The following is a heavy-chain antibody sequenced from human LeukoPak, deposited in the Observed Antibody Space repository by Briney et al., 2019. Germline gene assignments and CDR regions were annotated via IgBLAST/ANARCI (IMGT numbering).Heavy chain of an antibody. CDR2: ISAYNGNT. D-gene: IGHD3-10*01. J-gene: IGHJ5*02. V-gene: IGHV1-18*01. CDR1: GYTFTSYG. CDR3: ARDAYYYGSGSYLVWFDP. Sequence: ASVKVSCKASGYTFTSYGIGWVRQAPGQGLEWMGWISAYNGNTNYAQKLQGRVTMTTDTSTSTAYMELRSLRSDDTAVYYCARDAYYYGSGSYLVWFDPWGQGTLVTVSS.